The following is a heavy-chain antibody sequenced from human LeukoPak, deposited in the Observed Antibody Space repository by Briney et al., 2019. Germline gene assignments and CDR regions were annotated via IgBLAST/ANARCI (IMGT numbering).Heavy chain of an antibody. CDR3: ARGVRIAVEGGGRGYFDY. D-gene: IGHD6-19*01. Sequence: PSETLSPTCIVSGGSISSSGYYWDWIRQPPGKGLEWIGNFYYTGSTYYNPSLKSRITISVDTSKNQFSLKLRSVTAADTAVYYCARGVRIAVEGGGRGYFDYWGQGTLVTVSS. CDR2: FYYTGST. V-gene: IGHV4-39*02. CDR1: GGSISSSGYY. J-gene: IGHJ4*02.